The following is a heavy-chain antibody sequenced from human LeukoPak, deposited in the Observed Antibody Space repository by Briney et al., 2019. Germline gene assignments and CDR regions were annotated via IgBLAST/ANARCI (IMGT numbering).Heavy chain of an antibody. D-gene: IGHD6-13*01. CDR1: GGSFSGYY. CDR3: ARHDRRHSSSWKFDY. V-gene: IGHV4-34*01. Sequence: SETLSLTCAVYGGSFSGYYWSWIRQPPGQGLEWIGDINHSGRTNYNPALKSRGTISVDTSKNQCSLKLRSVTAADTAVYYCARHDRRHSSSWKFDYWGQGTLVTVSS. J-gene: IGHJ4*02. CDR2: INHSGRT.